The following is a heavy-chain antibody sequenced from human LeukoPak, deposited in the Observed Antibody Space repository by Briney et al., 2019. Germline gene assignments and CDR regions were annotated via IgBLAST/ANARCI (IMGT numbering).Heavy chain of an antibody. D-gene: IGHD6-13*01. V-gene: IGHV4-59*08. CDR1: GGSISSYY. J-gene: IGHJ3*02. Sequence: SETLSLTCSVSGGSISSYYWSWIRQSPGKGLEWIASVYSSGDTFYNPSLTSRVTISVDSSKNQFSLKVNSVTAADTAVYYSARKGGILDGFDIWGQGTMVTVSS. CDR3: ARKGGILDGFDI. CDR2: VYSSGDT.